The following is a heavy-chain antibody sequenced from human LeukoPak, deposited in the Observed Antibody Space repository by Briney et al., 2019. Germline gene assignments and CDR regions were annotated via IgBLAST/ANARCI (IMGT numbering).Heavy chain of an antibody. CDR1: GFTFSNAW. D-gene: IGHD4-23*01. CDR3: TTSSRFGGNSV. J-gene: IGHJ4*02. Sequence: PGGSLRLSCAASGFTFSNAWMSWVRQAPGKGLEWVGSIKSKTDGGTTDYAAPVEGRFTISRDDSKNTLYLQMNSLKTEDTAVYYCTTSSRFGGNSVWGQGTLVTVSS. CDR2: IKSKTDGGTT. V-gene: IGHV3-15*01.